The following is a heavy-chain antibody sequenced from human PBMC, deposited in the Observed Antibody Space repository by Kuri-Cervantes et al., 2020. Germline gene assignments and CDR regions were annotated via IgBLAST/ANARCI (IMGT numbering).Heavy chain of an antibody. V-gene: IGHV3-30*02. Sequence: GGSLRLSCAASGFTFSNYGIHWVRQAPGKGLQWVAVIWHDGGKTYYADSVKGRFTISRDNSKNTLYLQMNSLRAEYTAMYYCAKDGISYCGSDCYLDYWGQGTLVTVSS. J-gene: IGHJ4*02. CDR3: AKDGISYCGSDCYLDY. CDR2: IWHDGGKT. D-gene: IGHD2-21*02. CDR1: GFTFSNYG.